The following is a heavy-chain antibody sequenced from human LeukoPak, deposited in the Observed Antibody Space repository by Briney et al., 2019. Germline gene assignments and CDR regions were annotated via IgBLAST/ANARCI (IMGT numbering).Heavy chain of an antibody. CDR3: ARTHCEGDCFSAIRY. J-gene: IGHJ4*02. CDR1: GDSLGKSTFY. V-gene: IGHV4-39*07. CDR2: IYYSGGA. Sequence: SETLSLTCTVSGDSLGKSTFYWVWIRQPPGKGLEWIGSIYYSGGADYNPSLQSRVTISVDTSKNEFSLKVRSVTAADTAVYFCARTHCEGDCFSAIRYWGQGTPVTVSS. D-gene: IGHD2-21*02.